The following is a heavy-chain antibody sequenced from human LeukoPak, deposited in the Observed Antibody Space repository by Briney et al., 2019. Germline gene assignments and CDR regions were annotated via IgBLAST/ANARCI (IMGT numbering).Heavy chain of an antibody. D-gene: IGHD3-22*01. V-gene: IGHV4-39*01. J-gene: IGHJ4*02. Sequence: SETLSLTCTVSGGSISSSSYYWGWIRQPPGKGLESIGSIYYSGSTYYNPSLKSRVTISVDTSKNQFSLKLSSVTAADTAVYYCARRWGGYYYDSSGYYPFDYWGQGTLVTVSS. CDR1: GGSISSSSYY. CDR3: ARRWGGYYYDSSGYYPFDY. CDR2: IYYSGST.